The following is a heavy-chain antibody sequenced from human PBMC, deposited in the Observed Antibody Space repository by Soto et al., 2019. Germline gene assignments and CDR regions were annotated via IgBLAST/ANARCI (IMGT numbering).Heavy chain of an antibody. CDR3: AKWELYSSTYYFDY. CDR1: GFTFSSYA. J-gene: IGHJ4*02. V-gene: IGHV3-23*01. D-gene: IGHD6-13*01. Sequence: GGSLRLSCAASGFTFSSYAMTWVRQAPGKGLEWVSGISGSGGRTYYADSVKGRFTISRDNSKNTLYLQMNSLRAEDTAVYYCAKWELYSSTYYFDYWGQGTLVTVSS. CDR2: ISGSGGRT.